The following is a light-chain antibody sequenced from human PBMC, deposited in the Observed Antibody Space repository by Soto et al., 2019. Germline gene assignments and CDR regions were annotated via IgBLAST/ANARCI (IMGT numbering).Light chain of an antibody. CDR1: QSIGSW. V-gene: IGKV1-5*03. Sequence: DIQMTQSPSTLSASVGDRVTITCRASQSIGSWLAWYQQKPGKAPKLLIYKASSLEGGVPSRFSGSGSGTDFTLTISSLQPDDFATYYCQQYHSSSLTFGGGTKVDIK. CDR2: KAS. CDR3: QQYHSSSLT. J-gene: IGKJ4*01.